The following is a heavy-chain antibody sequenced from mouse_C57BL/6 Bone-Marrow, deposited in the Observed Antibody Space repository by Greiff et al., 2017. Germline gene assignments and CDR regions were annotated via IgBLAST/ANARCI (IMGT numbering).Heavy chain of an antibody. J-gene: IGHJ2*01. CDR3: ARIYDYDTTDFDY. V-gene: IGHV1-82*01. D-gene: IGHD2-4*01. Sequence: VQLQQSGPELVKPGASVKISCKASGYAFSSSWMNWVKQRPGKGLEWIGRIYPGDGDTNYNGKFKGKATLTADKSSSTAYMQLSSLTSEDSAVYFCARIYDYDTTDFDYWGQGTTLTVSS. CDR1: GYAFSSSW. CDR2: IYPGDGDT.